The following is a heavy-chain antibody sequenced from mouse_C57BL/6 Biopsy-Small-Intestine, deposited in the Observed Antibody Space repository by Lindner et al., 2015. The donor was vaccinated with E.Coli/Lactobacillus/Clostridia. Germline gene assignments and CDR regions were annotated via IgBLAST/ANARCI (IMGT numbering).Heavy chain of an antibody. D-gene: IGHD2-4*01. V-gene: IGHV1-54*01. J-gene: IGHJ2*01. CDR2: INPGSGGT. Sequence: VQLQESGAELVRPGTSVKVSCKASGYAFTNYLIEWVKQRPGQGLEWIGVINPGSGGTNYNEKFKGKATLTADKSSSTAYMQLSSLTSEDSAVYFCARGGPIYYDYFSYYFDYWGQGTTLTVSS. CDR3: ARGGPIYYDYFSYYFDY. CDR1: GYAFTNYL.